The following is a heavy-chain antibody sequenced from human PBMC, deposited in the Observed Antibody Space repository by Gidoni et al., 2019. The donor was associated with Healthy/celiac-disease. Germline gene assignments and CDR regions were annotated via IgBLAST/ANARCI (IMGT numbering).Heavy chain of an antibody. Sequence: QVQLLESGGGLVKPGGSLRLSCAASGFPFNYYYMSWIRQAPGKGLEWVSYISSSGSTIYYADSVKGRFTISRDNPKNSLYLQMNSLRAEDTAVYYCARGPPIAARVNWYFDLWGRGTLVTVSS. V-gene: IGHV3-11*01. CDR3: ARGPPIAARVNWYFDL. D-gene: IGHD6-6*01. J-gene: IGHJ2*01. CDR1: GFPFNYYY. CDR2: ISSSGSTI.